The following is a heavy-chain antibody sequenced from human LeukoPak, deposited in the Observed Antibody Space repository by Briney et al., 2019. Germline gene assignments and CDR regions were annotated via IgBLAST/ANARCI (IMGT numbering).Heavy chain of an antibody. J-gene: IGHJ6*02. CDR2: IWYDGSNK. Sequence: PGRSLRLSCAASGFTFSSYGMHWVRQASGKGLEWVAVIWYDGSNKYYADSVKGRFTISRDNSKNTLYLQMNSLRAEDTAVYYCARMGYSYGYPYYYGMDVWGQGTTVTVSS. CDR1: GFTFSSYG. CDR3: ARMGYSYGYPYYYGMDV. D-gene: IGHD5-18*01. V-gene: IGHV3-33*01.